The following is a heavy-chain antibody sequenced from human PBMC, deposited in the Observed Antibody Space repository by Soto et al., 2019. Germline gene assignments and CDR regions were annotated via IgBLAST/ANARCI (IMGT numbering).Heavy chain of an antibody. J-gene: IGHJ4*02. CDR2: INRIGNET. CDR1: GCSLGSHW. Sequence: EVQLLESGGGLVQPGGSLRLSCAASGCSLGSHWMTWVRQAPWKGLEWVAEINRIGNETHYVDSVEGRFTVSRDNARNSLDLEMNSLRVDDTGVYYCVRDPRFFAHWGQGPLVTVSS. V-gene: IGHV3-7*01. CDR3: VRDPRFFAH.